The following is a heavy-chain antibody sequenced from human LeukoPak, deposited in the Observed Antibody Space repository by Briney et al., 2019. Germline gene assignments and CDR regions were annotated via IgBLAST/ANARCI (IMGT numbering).Heavy chain of an antibody. J-gene: IGHJ3*02. CDR2: ISWNSGSI. V-gene: IGHV3-9*01. CDR3: AKGYSSSSSLNAFDI. Sequence: GGSLRLSCAASGFIFDDYAMHWVRQAPGKGLEWVSGISWNSGSIGYADSVKGRFTISRDNAKNSLYLQMNSLRAEDTALYYCAKGYSSSSSLNAFDIWGQGTMVTVSS. CDR1: GFIFDDYA. D-gene: IGHD6-13*01.